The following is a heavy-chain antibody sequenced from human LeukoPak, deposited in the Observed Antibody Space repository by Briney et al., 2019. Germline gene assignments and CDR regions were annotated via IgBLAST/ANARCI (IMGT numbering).Heavy chain of an antibody. V-gene: IGHV3-53*01. CDR1: GFSVSSNC. J-gene: IGHJ6*02. Sequence: GGSLGLSCAASGFSVSSNCMSGVRQAPGKGLEWVSVIYSGGTTDYADSVKGRFTISRDNSKNTLYLQMNSLRPEDTAVYYCARGGGSHTDYHSYGMAVCDQGTTVTVSS. CDR2: IYSGGTT. CDR3: ARGGGSHTDYHSYGMAV. D-gene: IGHD1-26*01.